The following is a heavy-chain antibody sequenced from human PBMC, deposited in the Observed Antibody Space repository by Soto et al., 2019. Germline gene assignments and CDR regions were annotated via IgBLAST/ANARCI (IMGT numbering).Heavy chain of an antibody. CDR2: ISGSGGST. Sequence: GGSLRLACAASGFTFSSYAMSWVRQAPGKGLEWVSAISGSGGSTYYADSVKGRFTISRDNSKNTLYLQMNSLRAEDTAVYYSAKDRCSSTSCYGRIAARTFYFDYWGQGT. CDR3: AKDRCSSTSCYGRIAARTFYFDY. V-gene: IGHV3-23*01. CDR1: GFTFSSYA. J-gene: IGHJ4*02. D-gene: IGHD2-2*01.